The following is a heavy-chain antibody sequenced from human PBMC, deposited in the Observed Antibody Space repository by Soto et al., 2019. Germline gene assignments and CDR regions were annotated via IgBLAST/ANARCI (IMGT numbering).Heavy chain of an antibody. CDR1: GFTFSSYA. D-gene: IGHD1-1*01. Sequence: QVQLVESGGGVVQPGRSLRLSCAASGFTFSSYAMHWVRQAPGKGLEWVAVISYDGSNKYYADSVKGRFTISRDNSKNTLYLQMNSLRAEDTAVYYCARDQLSPYYYYGMDVWGQGTTVTVSS. CDR3: ARDQLSPYYYYGMDV. CDR2: ISYDGSNK. V-gene: IGHV3-30-3*01. J-gene: IGHJ6*02.